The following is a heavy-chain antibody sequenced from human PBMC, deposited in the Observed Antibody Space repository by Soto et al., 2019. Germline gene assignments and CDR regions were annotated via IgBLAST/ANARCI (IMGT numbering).Heavy chain of an antibody. CDR2: MNPNSGYI. D-gene: IGHD2-15*01. J-gene: IGHJ4*02. Sequence: QVQLVQSGAEVKRPGASVKVSCKASGYTFTPHDINWVRQATGQGLEWMGRMNPNSGYIDFAQRFQGRLTMTTNTSISTAYMELSSLRSEDTAIYYFARGLYCSGGTCSDSWGQGTLVIVSS. CDR3: ARGLYCSGGTCSDS. CDR1: GYTFTPHD. V-gene: IGHV1-8*01.